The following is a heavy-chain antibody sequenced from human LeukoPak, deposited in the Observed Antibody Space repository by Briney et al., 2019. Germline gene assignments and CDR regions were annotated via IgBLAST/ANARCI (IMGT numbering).Heavy chain of an antibody. Sequence: GGSLRLSCAASGFTFSSYAMSWVRQAPGKGLEWVSVISGSGGSTYYADSVKGRFTISRDNSKNTLYLQMNSLRAEGTAVYYCAKHGGNSVFDIWGQGTMVTVSS. CDR3: AKHGGNSVFDI. CDR1: GFTFSSYA. V-gene: IGHV3-23*01. D-gene: IGHD4-23*01. J-gene: IGHJ3*02. CDR2: ISGSGGST.